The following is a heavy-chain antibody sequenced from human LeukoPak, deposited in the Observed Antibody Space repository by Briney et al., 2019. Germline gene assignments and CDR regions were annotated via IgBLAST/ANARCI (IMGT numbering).Heavy chain of an antibody. Sequence: GRSLRLSCAASGFTFSSYAMHWVRQAPGKGLEWVAVISYDGSNKYYADSVKGRFTISRDNSKNTLYLQMNSLRAEDTAVYYCARMDSSSWQFDYWGQGTLVTVSS. D-gene: IGHD6-13*01. V-gene: IGHV3-30*04. CDR2: ISYDGSNK. J-gene: IGHJ4*02. CDR1: GFTFSSYA. CDR3: ARMDSSSWQFDY.